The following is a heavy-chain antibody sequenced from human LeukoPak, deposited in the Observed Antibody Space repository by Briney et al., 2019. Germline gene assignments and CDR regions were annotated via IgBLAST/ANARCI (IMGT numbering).Heavy chain of an antibody. CDR3: ATFCGGDCSLPNDY. CDR1: GFTFSSYA. Sequence: GGSLRLSCAASGFTFSSYAMSWVRQAPGKGLEWVANIKQDGSEKYYVDSVKGRFTISRDNAKNSLYLQMNSLRAEDTAVYYCATFCGGDCSLPNDYWGQGTLVTVSS. J-gene: IGHJ4*02. CDR2: IKQDGSEK. D-gene: IGHD2-21*02. V-gene: IGHV3-7*01.